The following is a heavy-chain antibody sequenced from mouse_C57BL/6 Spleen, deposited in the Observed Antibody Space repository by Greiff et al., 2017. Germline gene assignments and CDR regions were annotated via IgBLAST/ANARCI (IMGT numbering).Heavy chain of an antibody. V-gene: IGHV14-4*01. CDR2: IDPENGDT. CDR1: GFNIKDDY. Sequence: EVQLQQSGAELVRPGASVKLSCTASGFNIKDDYMHWVKQRPEQGLEWIGWIDPENGDTEYASKFQGKATITADTSSNTAYLQLSSLTSEDTAVYYCTTGSSYPFDYWGQGTTLTVSS. J-gene: IGHJ2*01. D-gene: IGHD1-1*01. CDR3: TTGSSYPFDY.